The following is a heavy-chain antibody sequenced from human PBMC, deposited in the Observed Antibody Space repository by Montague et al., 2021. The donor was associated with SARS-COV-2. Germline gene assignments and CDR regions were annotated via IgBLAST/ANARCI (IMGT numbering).Heavy chain of an antibody. CDR2: VYHSGYT. CDR3: ARRGYNGSDYFDY. V-gene: IGHV4-38-2*01. CDR1: GFSISSGFY. Sequence: SETLSLTCSVSGFSISSGFYRAWIRQSPGKGPEWIGTVYHSGYTXYNPSLKGRVTVSIDTSKNQFSLTVTSVTAADTAVYFCARRGYNGSDYFDYWGQGTLVTVSS. J-gene: IGHJ4*02. D-gene: IGHD5-12*01.